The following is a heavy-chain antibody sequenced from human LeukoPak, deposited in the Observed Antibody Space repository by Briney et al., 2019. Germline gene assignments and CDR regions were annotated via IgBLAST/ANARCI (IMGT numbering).Heavy chain of an antibody. D-gene: IGHD2-2*01. CDR1: GGSISSGDYY. CDR3: ARAGEASCSSTSCPVFDY. Sequence: SQTLSLTCTVSGGSISSGDYYWSWIRQPPGKGLEWIGYIYYSGSTYYNPSLNSRVTISVDTSKNQFSLKLSSVTAADTAVYYCARAGEASCSSTSCPVFDYWGQGTLVTVSS. J-gene: IGHJ4*02. CDR2: IYYSGST. V-gene: IGHV4-30-4*08.